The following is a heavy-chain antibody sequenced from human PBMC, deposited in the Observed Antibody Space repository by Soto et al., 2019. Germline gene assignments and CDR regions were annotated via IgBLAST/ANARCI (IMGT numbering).Heavy chain of an antibody. Sequence: QVQLVQSGAEVKKPGASVKVSCKASGYTFTSYGISWVRQAPGQGLEWMGWISAYNGNTNYAQKLQGRVTMTTDTSTRTAYMELRSLRSDDTSVYYGARDRPSYGMDVWGQGTTVTVSS. CDR2: ISAYNGNT. V-gene: IGHV1-18*01. CDR3: ARDRPSYGMDV. CDR1: GYTFTSYG. J-gene: IGHJ6*02.